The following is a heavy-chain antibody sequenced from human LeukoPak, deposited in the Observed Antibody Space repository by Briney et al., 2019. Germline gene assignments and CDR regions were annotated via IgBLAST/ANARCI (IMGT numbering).Heavy chain of an antibody. CDR2: IYYSGRT. CDR1: GGSISSSSYY. CDR3: ARGQIVAGIKYYYGMDV. D-gene: IGHD6-19*01. V-gene: IGHV4-39*01. J-gene: IGHJ6*02. Sequence: PSETLSLTCTVSGGSISSSSYYWGWIRQSPRKGLEWIGSIYYSGRTYYSPTLKSRVTISVGTTKNQFSLKLSSVIAADTAVYYCARGQIVAGIKYYYGMDVWGQGTTVTVSS.